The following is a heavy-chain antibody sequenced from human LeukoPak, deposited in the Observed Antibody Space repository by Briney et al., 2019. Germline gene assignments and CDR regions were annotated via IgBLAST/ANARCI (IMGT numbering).Heavy chain of an antibody. CDR3: ARGVAVAGNLDY. D-gene: IGHD6-19*01. J-gene: IGHJ4*02. Sequence: SETLSLTRTVSGGSVSSGSYYWSWIRQPPGKGLEWIGYIYYSGSTNYNPSLKSRVTISVDTSKNQFSLKLSSVTAADTAVYYCARGVAVAGNLDYWGQGTLVTVSS. CDR2: IYYSGST. CDR1: GGSVSSGSYY. V-gene: IGHV4-61*01.